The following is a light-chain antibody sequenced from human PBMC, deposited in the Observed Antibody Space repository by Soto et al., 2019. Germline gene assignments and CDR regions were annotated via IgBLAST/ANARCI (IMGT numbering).Light chain of an antibody. CDR1: QGVTTN. J-gene: IGKJ5*01. Sequence: IVMTQSPSSLSVSPGAIVTLSCRAGQGVTTNFAWYQQKSGQSPRLLIYDVSTRATGVPARFSGTGSETDFTLTISGLQSEDSAVYFCQQYNNWPFSFGQGTLLEIK. CDR2: DVS. CDR3: QQYNNWPFS. V-gene: IGKV3-15*01.